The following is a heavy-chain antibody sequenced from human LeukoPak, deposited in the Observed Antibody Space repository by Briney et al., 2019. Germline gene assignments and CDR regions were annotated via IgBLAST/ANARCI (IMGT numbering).Heavy chain of an antibody. J-gene: IGHJ4*02. CDR1: EFTFSSYA. D-gene: IGHD3-10*01. CDR3: ARDNYGSGSSDY. V-gene: IGHV3-23*01. Sequence: GGSLRLSCAASEFTFSSYAMSWVRQAPGKGLEWVSAISGSGGSTYYADSVKGRFTISRDNSKNTLYLQMNSLRAEDTAVYYCARDNYGSGSSDYWGQGTLVTVSS. CDR2: ISGSGGST.